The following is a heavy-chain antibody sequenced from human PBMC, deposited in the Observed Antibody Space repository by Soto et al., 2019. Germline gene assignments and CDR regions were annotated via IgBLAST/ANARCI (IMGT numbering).Heavy chain of an antibody. CDR3: ARAENYDFWSGSKGYMDV. V-gene: IGHV1-46*03. Sequence: QVQLVQSGAEVKKPGASVKVSCKASGYTFTSYYMHWVRKAPGQRLEWMGIINPSGGSTSYARYCQGRVTTSRDTSASTVYMELSSLRSEDTAVYYCARAENYDFWSGSKGYMDVWGKGTTVTVSS. D-gene: IGHD3-3*01. J-gene: IGHJ6*03. CDR2: INPSGGST. CDR1: GYTFTSYY.